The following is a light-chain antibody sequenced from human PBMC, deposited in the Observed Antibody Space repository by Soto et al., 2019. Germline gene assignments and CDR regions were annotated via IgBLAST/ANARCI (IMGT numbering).Light chain of an antibody. CDR2: AAS. CDR3: QQLSSYPLT. V-gene: IGKV1-9*01. J-gene: IGKJ4*01. CDR1: QGISSY. Sequence: DIQLTQSPSFLSASVGDRVTITCRASQGISSYLAWYQQKPGKAPKLLIYAASTLQSGVPSRFSGRGSGTEFTLTISSLQPEDFATYYCQQLSSYPLTFGGGTKVEIK.